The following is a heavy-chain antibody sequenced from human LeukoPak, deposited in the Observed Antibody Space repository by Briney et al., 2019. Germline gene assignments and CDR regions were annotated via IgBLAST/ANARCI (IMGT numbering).Heavy chain of an antibody. V-gene: IGHV3-66*01. CDR2: IYSGGST. J-gene: IGHJ4*02. Sequence: GGSLRLSCTVSGFTFSSYSMNWVRQAPGKGLEWVSVIYSGGSTYYADSVKGRFTISRDNSKNTLYLQMNSLRAEDTAVYYCAKEAGWSPPTYFDYWGQGTLVTVSS. CDR1: GFTFSSYS. CDR3: AKEAGWSPPTYFDY.